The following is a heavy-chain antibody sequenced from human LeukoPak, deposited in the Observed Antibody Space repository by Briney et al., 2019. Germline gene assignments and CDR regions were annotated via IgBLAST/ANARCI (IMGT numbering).Heavy chain of an antibody. Sequence: SETLSLTCTVSGGSISSTNYYWGWIRQPPGKGLEWIGSIDYSGSSQSNPSLKSRVTISVDTSKNQFSLKLSSVTAADTAVYYCARGSPLGQNWFDPWGQGTLVTVSS. CDR2: IDYSGSS. V-gene: IGHV4-39*07. CDR3: ARGSPLGQNWFDP. J-gene: IGHJ5*02. CDR1: GGSISSTNYY.